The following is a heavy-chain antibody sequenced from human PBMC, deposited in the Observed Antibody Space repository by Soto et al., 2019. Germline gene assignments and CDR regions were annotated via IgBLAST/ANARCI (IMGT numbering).Heavy chain of an antibody. CDR1: GFTFSSFA. CDR2: ISDSGDNT. CDR3: AKEGGLSGSYYISSSYYFDY. Sequence: GGSLRLSCAASGFTFSSFAMSWVRQAPGKGLEWVSSISDSGDNTYYADSVKGRFTISRDNSKNTLYLQMNSLRAEDTSVYYCAKEGGLSGSYYISSSYYFDYWGQGTLVTVSS. V-gene: IGHV3-23*01. D-gene: IGHD1-26*01. J-gene: IGHJ4*02.